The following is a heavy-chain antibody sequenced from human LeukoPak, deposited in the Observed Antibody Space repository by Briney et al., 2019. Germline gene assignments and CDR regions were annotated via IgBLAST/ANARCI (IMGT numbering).Heavy chain of an antibody. D-gene: IGHD3/OR15-3a*01. CDR3: AKVATWTYFDS. CDR2: IYSGGNT. Sequence: SGGSLRLSCAASGFTVRDNYMSWVRQAPGKGLEWVSLIYSGGNTFYPDSVRGRFTISRDDSKNTLSLQMNSLGADDTAVYYCAKVATWTYFDSWGQGTLVTVSS. CDR1: GFTVRDNY. J-gene: IGHJ4*02. V-gene: IGHV3-66*01.